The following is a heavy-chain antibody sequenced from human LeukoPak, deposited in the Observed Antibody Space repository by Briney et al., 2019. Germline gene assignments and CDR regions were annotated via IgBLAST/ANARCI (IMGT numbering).Heavy chain of an antibody. CDR3: ARGERRYSSSWYGVDY. CDR2: IIPIFGTA. D-gene: IGHD6-13*01. Sequence: SVKVSCKASGGTFSRYAISWVRQAPGQGLEWMGGIIPIFGTANYAQKFQGRVTITADESTSTAYMELSSLRSEDTAVYYCARGERRYSSSWYGVDYWGQGTLVTVSS. CDR1: GGTFSRYA. V-gene: IGHV1-69*13. J-gene: IGHJ4*02.